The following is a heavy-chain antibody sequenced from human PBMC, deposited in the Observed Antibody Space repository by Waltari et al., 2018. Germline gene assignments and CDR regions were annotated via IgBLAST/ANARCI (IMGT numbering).Heavy chain of an antibody. V-gene: IGHV3-53*04. Sequence: EVQLVESGGGLVQPGGSLRRSCGASGFTVSSNYMSWVRQAPGKGLEWVSVIYSGGSTYYADSVKVRFTSSRHNSKNTLYLQMNSLRAEDTAVYYCARGGTFDYWGQGTLVTVSS. CDR3: ARGGTFDY. CDR1: GFTVSSNY. J-gene: IGHJ4*02. CDR2: IYSGGST. D-gene: IGHD2-15*01.